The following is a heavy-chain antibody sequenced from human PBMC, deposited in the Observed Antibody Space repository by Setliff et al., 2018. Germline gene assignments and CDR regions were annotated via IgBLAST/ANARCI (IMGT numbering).Heavy chain of an antibody. Sequence: GASVKVSCKASGGTFSSYTISWVRQAPGQRLEWMGRIIPILGIANYAQKFQGRVTITADKSTSTAYMELSSLRSEDTAVYYCARELNYYYDSSGYFLPDWGQGTLVTVSS. CDR2: IIPILGIA. CDR3: ARELNYYYDSSGYFLPD. CDR1: GGTFSSYT. J-gene: IGHJ4*02. V-gene: IGHV1-69*02. D-gene: IGHD3-22*01.